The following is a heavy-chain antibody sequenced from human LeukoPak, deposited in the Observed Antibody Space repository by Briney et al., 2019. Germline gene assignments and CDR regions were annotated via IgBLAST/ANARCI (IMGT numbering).Heavy chain of an antibody. CDR1: GGSISSYY. V-gene: IGHV4-59*01. Sequence: PSETLSLTCTVSGGSISSYYWSWIRQPPGKGLEWIGYIYYSGSTNYKPSLKSRATISVDTSKNQFSLKLSSVTAADTAVYYCARVEEGYGSGRRENYYYYMDVWGKGTTVTISS. J-gene: IGHJ6*03. CDR2: IYYSGST. CDR3: ARVEEGYGSGRRENYYYYMDV. D-gene: IGHD3-10*01.